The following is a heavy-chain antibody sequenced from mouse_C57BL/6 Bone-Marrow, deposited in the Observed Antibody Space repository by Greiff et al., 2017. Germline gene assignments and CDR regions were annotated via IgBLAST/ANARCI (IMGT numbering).Heavy chain of an antibody. J-gene: IGHJ3*01. CDR2: IYPGSGST. D-gene: IGHD1-1*01. CDR1: GYTFTSYW. CDR3: AIYYGSSYLFAY. Sequence: QVQLQQPGAELVKPGASVKMSCKASGYTFTSYWITWVKQRPGQGLEWIGDIYPGSGSTNYNEKFKSKATLTVDTSSSTAYMQLSSLTSEDSAVYYCAIYYGSSYLFAYWGQGTLVTVSA. V-gene: IGHV1-55*01.